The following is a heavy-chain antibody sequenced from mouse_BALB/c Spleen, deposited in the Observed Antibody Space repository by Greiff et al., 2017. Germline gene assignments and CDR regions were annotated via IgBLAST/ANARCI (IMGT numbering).Heavy chain of an antibody. D-gene: IGHD2-10*02. CDR2: INPSTGYT. J-gene: IGHJ2*01. V-gene: IGHV1-7*01. Sequence: VKLQESGAELAKPGASVKMSCKASGYTFTSYWMHWVKQRPGQGLEWIGYINPSTGYTEYNQKFKDKATLTADKSSSTAYMQLSSLTSEDSAVYYCARSGYGNNFDYWGQGTTLTVSS. CDR1: GYTFTSYW. CDR3: ARSGYGNNFDY.